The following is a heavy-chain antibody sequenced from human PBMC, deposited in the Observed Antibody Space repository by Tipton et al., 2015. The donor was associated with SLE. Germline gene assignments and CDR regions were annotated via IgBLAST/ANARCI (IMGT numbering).Heavy chain of an antibody. CDR3: ARGTTTVTTRIPFGY. D-gene: IGHD4-17*01. CDR2: ISSSSSYI. Sequence: SLRLSCTVSGDSISSSSYYWGWVRQAPGKGLEWVSSISSSSSYIYYADSVKGRFTISRDNAKNSLYLQMNSLRAEDTAVYYCARGTTTVTTRIPFGYWGQGTLVTVSS. V-gene: IGHV3-21*03. J-gene: IGHJ4*02. CDR1: GDSISSSSYY.